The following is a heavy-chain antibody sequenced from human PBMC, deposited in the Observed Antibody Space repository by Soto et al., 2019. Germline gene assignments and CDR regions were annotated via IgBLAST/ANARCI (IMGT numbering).Heavy chain of an antibody. CDR3: AKDSSRRRLDS. Sequence: EVQLLQSGGGLVQPGGSLRLSCAASGFSFSSYAMNWVRQAPGRGLEWVSAINGSGDSTYYADSVKGRFTISRDNSKNTLSLQMSSLRAGDTAVYYCAKDSSRRRLDSWGQGTLVIVSS. J-gene: IGHJ5*01. CDR1: GFSFSSYA. CDR2: INGSGDST. V-gene: IGHV3-23*01.